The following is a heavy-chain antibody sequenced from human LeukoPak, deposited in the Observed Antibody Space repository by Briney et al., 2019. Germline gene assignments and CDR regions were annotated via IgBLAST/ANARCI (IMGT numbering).Heavy chain of an antibody. Sequence: SETLSLTCTVSGGSISSYYWSWIRQPAGKGLEWIGRIYTSGSTNYNPSLKSRDTMSVDTSNNQFSLKLSSVTAADTAVYFCARASGDYARAYYFDYWGQGTLVTVSS. CDR1: GGSISSYY. J-gene: IGHJ4*02. D-gene: IGHD4-17*01. CDR3: ARASGDYARAYYFDY. V-gene: IGHV4-4*07. CDR2: IYTSGST.